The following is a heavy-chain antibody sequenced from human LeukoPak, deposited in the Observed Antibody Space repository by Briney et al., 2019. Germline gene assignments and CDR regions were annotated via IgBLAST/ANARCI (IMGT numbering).Heavy chain of an antibody. CDR1: GFTFDDYA. CDR3: ASLSGVWDTGDKKWFDP. CDR2: ITWNSGSI. J-gene: IGHJ5*02. Sequence: PGGSLRLSCAASGFTFDDYAMHSVRQAPGKGMEWVSAITWNSGSIGYADSVKGRFTISRDNAENTVYLQTSSLRVEDTSMYYCASLSGVWDTGDKKWFDPWGQGTLVTVSS. D-gene: IGHD2-8*02. V-gene: IGHV3-9*01.